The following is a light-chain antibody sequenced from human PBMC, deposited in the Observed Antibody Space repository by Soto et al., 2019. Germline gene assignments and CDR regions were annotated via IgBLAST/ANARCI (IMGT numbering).Light chain of an antibody. CDR2: TAS. Sequence: EIVLTQSQGTPSLSPGDRATLSCRASQSVSNNYLAWYQQKPGQAPRLLIFTASTRATGIPARFSGSGSGTDFALTISSLQSEDFAVYYCQQYKSWPLTFGGGTKVDIK. J-gene: IGKJ4*01. CDR1: QSVSNN. V-gene: IGKV3-15*01. CDR3: QQYKSWPLT.